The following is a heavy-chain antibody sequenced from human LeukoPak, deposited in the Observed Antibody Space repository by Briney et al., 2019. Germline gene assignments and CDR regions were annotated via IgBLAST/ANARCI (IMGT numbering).Heavy chain of an antibody. D-gene: IGHD5-24*01. CDR3: ARDRGWLQFDY. CDR2: INPDGSGK. J-gene: IGHJ4*02. CDR1: EFTFSSSW. V-gene: IGHV3-7*05. Sequence: PGGSLRLSCEASEFTFSSSWMDWVRQAPGGGLEWVAGINPDGSGKYYVDSVKGRFSISRDNARNSLYLQMNSLRAEDTAVYYCARDRGWLQFDYWGPGTRVSVSS.